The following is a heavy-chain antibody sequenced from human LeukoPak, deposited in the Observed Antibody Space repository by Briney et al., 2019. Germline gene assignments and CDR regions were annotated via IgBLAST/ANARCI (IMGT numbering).Heavy chain of an antibody. Sequence: SETLSLTCAVYGGSFSGYYWSWIRQPPGKGLEWIGEINHSGSTNYNPFLKSRVTISVDTSKNQFSLKLSSVTAADTAVYYCARGPWDIVVVVAATGWFDPWGQGTLVTVSS. CDR1: GGSFSGYY. CDR3: ARGPWDIVVVVAATGWFDP. V-gene: IGHV4-34*01. J-gene: IGHJ5*02. CDR2: INHSGST. D-gene: IGHD2-15*01.